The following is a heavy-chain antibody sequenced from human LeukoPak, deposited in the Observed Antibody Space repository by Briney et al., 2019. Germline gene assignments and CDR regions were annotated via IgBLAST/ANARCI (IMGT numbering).Heavy chain of an antibody. CDR3: ARGGSGILYNYYYGMDV. D-gene: IGHD3-10*01. CDR2: ISSSGITI. Sequence: GGSLRLSCAASGFTFSSYSMNWVRQAPGKGLEWISYISSSGITIYYADSVKGRFTISRDSAGHSLYLQMNSPRAEDTALYYCARGGSGILYNYYYGMDVWGQGTTVTVSS. CDR1: GFTFSSYS. V-gene: IGHV3-48*01. J-gene: IGHJ6*02.